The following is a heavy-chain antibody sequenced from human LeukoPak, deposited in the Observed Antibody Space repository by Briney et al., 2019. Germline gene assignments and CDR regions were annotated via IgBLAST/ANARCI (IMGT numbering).Heavy chain of an antibody. CDR3: ARDRLVYYDFWSGYSDAFDI. CDR1: GFTFSSYS. CDR2: ISSSSSTI. J-gene: IGHJ3*02. D-gene: IGHD3-3*01. Sequence: PGGSLRLSCAASGFTFSSYSMNWVRQAPGKGLEWVSYISSSSSTIYYADSVKGRFTISRDNAKNSLYLQMNSLRAEDTAVYYCARDRLVYYDFWSGYSDAFDIWGQGTMVTVSS. V-gene: IGHV3-48*01.